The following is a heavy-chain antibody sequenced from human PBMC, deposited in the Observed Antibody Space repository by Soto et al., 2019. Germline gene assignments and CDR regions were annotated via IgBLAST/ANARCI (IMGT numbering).Heavy chain of an antibody. J-gene: IGHJ4*02. D-gene: IGHD3-16*01. Sequence: ASVKVCCKASGYTFTSYGISWARQATGQGLEWMGWMNPNSGNTGYAQKFQGRVTMTSDASIRTAYIELSSLTSEDTAVYYCARGSFLEELNGFWGQGTLVTVSS. CDR3: ARGSFLEELNGF. V-gene: IGHV1-8*02. CDR1: GYTFTSYG. CDR2: MNPNSGNT.